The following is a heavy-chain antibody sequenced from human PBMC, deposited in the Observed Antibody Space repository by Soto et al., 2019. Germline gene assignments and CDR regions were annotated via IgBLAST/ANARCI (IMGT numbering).Heavy chain of an antibody. J-gene: IGHJ4*02. D-gene: IGHD2-15*01. CDR1: GGSIYRSGYY. CDR2: IDYNGVT. Sequence: TVSGGSIYRSGYYWGWIRQPPGRGLEWIGNIDYNGVTYSNPSLKSRVTISRDTSKNQFSLKLTSVTAADTALYYCGKVLVGATGHTDSDSWGPGTLVTVSS. V-gene: IGHV4-39*01. CDR3: GKVLVGATGHTDSDS.